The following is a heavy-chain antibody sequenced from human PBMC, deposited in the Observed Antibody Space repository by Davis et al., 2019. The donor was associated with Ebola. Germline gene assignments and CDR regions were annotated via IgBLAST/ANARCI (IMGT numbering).Heavy chain of an antibody. J-gene: IGHJ6*02. CDR1: GYTFTGYY. D-gene: IGHD3-22*01. Sequence: ASVKVSCKASGYTFTGYYMHWVRQAPGQGLAWMGWINPNSGGTNYAQKFQGWVTMTRDTSISTAYMELSRLRSDDTAVYYCARDKASRDYYESRGVHYGMDVWGQGTTVTVSS. V-gene: IGHV1-2*04. CDR2: INPNSGGT. CDR3: ARDKASRDYYESRGVHYGMDV.